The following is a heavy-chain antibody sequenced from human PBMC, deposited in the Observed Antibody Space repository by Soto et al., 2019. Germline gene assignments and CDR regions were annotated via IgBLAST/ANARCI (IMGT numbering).Heavy chain of an antibody. J-gene: IGHJ4*02. CDR1: GGSISSSSYY. V-gene: IGHV4-39*01. CDR3: ARHRYSYGIQWSSRKPNYYFDY. Sequence: PSETLSLTCTVSGGSISSSSYYWGWIRQPPGKGLEWIGSIYYSGSTYYNPSLKSRVTISVDTSKNQFSLKLSSVTAADTAVYYCARHRYSYGIQWSSRKPNYYFDYWGQGTLVTVSS. D-gene: IGHD5-18*01. CDR2: IYYSGST.